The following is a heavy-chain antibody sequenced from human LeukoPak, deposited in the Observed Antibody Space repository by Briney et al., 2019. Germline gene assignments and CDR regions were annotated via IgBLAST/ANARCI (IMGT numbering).Heavy chain of an antibody. CDR2: ISWNSGSI. D-gene: IGHD6-19*01. V-gene: IGHV3-9*03. Sequence: GGSLRLSCAASGFTFDDYAMHWVRQAPGKGLEWVSGISWNSGSIGYADSVKGRFTISRDNAKNSLYLQMNSLRAEDMALYYCAKDSSGRYEAPDAFDIWGQGTMVTVSS. CDR3: AKDSSGRYEAPDAFDI. CDR1: GFTFDDYA. J-gene: IGHJ3*02.